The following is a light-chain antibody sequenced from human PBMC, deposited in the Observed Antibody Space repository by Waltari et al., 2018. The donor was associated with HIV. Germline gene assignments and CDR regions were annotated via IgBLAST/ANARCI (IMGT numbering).Light chain of an antibody. Sequence: ETVLTQSPGILSFSPGERATLSCRASQSVSTYLAWYQQKPGQAPRLLIYNASNRATGIPDRFSGSGSGTDFTLTISSLEPEDFAVYYCQQRSNWPWTFGQGAKVEIK. CDR2: NAS. CDR3: QQRSNWPWT. CDR1: QSVSTY. V-gene: IGKV3-11*01. J-gene: IGKJ1*01.